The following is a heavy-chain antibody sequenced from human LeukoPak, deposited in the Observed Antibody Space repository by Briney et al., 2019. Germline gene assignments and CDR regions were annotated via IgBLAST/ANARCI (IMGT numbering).Heavy chain of an antibody. V-gene: IGHV3-48*02. Sequence: PGGSLRLSCAASGFTFSSFGMNWVRQAPGKGLEWVSYISDSSTLTYYADSVKGRFTISRDNAKNSLSLQLNSLRDEDTAVNFCAKVIRGGYGMDVWGQGTTVTVSS. CDR3: AKVIRGGYGMDV. CDR1: GFTFSSFG. CDR2: ISDSSTLT. J-gene: IGHJ6*02. D-gene: IGHD3-10*01.